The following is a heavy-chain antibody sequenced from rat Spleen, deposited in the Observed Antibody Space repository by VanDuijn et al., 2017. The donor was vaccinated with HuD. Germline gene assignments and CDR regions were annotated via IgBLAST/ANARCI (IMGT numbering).Heavy chain of an antibody. J-gene: IGHJ2*01. V-gene: IGHV5-7*01. D-gene: IGHD1-9*01. CDR2: ISYDDSRT. CDR3: ARRHYGYTDYFDY. Sequence: EVQLVESGGGLVQPGRSLKLSCAASGFTFSDYNMAWVRQAPTKGLEWVATISYDDSRTYYRDSVKGRFTISRDNAKSTLYLQMDSLRSEDTATYYCARRHYGYTDYFDYWGQGVMVTVSS. CDR1: GFTFSDYN.